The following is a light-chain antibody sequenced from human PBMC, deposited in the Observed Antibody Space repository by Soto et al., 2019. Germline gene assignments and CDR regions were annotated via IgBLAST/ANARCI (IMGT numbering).Light chain of an antibody. CDR3: TSYAGSKGV. CDR1: SSDVGGYNY. Sequence: QSVLTQPPSASGSPGQSVTISCTGTSSDVGGYNYVSWYQQHPGKAPKLMIYEVNKRPSGVPDRFSGSKSGNTASLTVSGLRAEDEADYYCTSYAGSKGVFGTGTKVTVL. V-gene: IGLV2-8*01. CDR2: EVN. J-gene: IGLJ1*01.